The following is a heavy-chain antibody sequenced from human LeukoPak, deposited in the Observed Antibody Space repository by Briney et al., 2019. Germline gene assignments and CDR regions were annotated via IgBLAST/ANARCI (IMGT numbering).Heavy chain of an antibody. J-gene: IGHJ4*02. CDR3: ARDVDQYGSGSYYRGIDF. D-gene: IGHD3-10*01. Sequence: GGSLRLSCAASGFTFSSYSMNWVRQAPGKGLEWVSSISSSSSYIYYADSVKGRFTISRDSSKNTLYMQMNSLRAEDTAVYYCARDVDQYGSGSYYRGIDFWGQGTLVTVSS. CDR1: GFTFSSYS. CDR2: ISSSSSYI. V-gene: IGHV3-21*01.